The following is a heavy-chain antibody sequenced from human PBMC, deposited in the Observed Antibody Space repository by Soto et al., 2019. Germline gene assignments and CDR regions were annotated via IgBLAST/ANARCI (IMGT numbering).Heavy chain of an antibody. J-gene: IGHJ3*02. Sequence: QVQLVESGGGVVQPGRSLRLSCAASGFTFSSYGMHWVRQAPGKGLEWVAVISYDGSNKYYADSVKGRFTISRDNSKNTLYLKMNSLRAEDTAVYYCAKGYYGSGRGVDAFDIWGQGTMVTVSS. CDR2: ISYDGSNK. D-gene: IGHD3-10*01. V-gene: IGHV3-30*18. CDR3: AKGYYGSGRGVDAFDI. CDR1: GFTFSSYG.